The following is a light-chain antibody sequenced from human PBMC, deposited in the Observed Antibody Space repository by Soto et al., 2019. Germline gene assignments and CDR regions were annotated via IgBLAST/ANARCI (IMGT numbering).Light chain of an antibody. CDR1: SSDVGGYNY. V-gene: IGLV2-14*01. CDR2: DVS. CDR3: SSYTSSSTSYV. J-gene: IGLJ1*01. Sequence: QPALTQPASVSGSPGQSIAISCTGTSSDVGGYNYVSWYQQHPGKAPKLMIYDVSNRPSGVSNRFSGSKSGNTASLTISGLQAEDEADYYCSSYTSSSTSYVFGTGTKVTV.